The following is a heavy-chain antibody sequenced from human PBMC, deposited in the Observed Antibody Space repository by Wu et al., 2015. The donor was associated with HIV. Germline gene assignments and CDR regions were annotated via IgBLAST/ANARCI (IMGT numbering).Heavy chain of an antibody. V-gene: IGHV1-46*01. D-gene: IGHD6-19*01. Sequence: QVQLVQSGAEVKKPGASVKVSCKASGYTFTSYYMHWVRQAPGQGLEWMGIINPSGGSTSYAQKFQGRVTMTRDTSTSTVYMELSSLRSEDTAVYYCARDHQALYSSGWYPYWGQGTLVTVSS. CDR3: ARDHQALYSSGWYPY. CDR2: INPSGGST. J-gene: IGHJ4*02. CDR1: GYTFTSYY.